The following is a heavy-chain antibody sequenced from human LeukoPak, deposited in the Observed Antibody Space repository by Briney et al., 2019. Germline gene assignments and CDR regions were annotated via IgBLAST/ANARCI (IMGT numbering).Heavy chain of an antibody. CDR1: GFTVSSNY. CDR3: AKVPQWSSFRFFDY. D-gene: IGHD6-13*01. Sequence: PGGSLRLSCAASGFTVSSNYMSWVRQAPGKGLEWVSYISSSGSTIYYADSVKGRFTISRDNAKNSLYLQMNSLRAEDTAVYYCAKVPQWSSFRFFDYWGQGTLVTVSS. V-gene: IGHV3-11*01. J-gene: IGHJ4*02. CDR2: ISSSGSTI.